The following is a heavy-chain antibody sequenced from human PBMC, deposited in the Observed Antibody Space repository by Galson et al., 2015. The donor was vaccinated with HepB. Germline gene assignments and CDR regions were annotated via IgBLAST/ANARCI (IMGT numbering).Heavy chain of an antibody. V-gene: IGHV3-33*08. CDR3: ARGGGTVTTGAFDI. CDR2: IWYDGSNT. Sequence: SLRLSCAASGFTFSSYGMHWVRQAPGKGLEWVAVIWYDGSNTDYADYVKGRFTISRDNSKNTLYLQMNSLRAEDTAVYYCARGGGTVTTGAFDIWGQGTIVTVTS. CDR1: GFTFSSYG. D-gene: IGHD4-17*01. J-gene: IGHJ3*02.